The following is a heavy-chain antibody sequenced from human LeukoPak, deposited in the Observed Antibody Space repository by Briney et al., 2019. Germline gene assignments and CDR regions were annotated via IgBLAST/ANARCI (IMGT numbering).Heavy chain of an antibody. D-gene: IGHD3-10*01. CDR3: ARGDGSGIPSHLDYYYGMDV. Sequence: GGSLRLPCAASGFTFSSYGMHWVRQAPGKGLEWVAVISYDGSNKYYADSVKGRFTISRDNSKNTLYLQMNSLRAEDTAVYYCARGDGSGIPSHLDYYYGMDVWGQGTTVTVSS. CDR1: GFTFSSYG. J-gene: IGHJ6*02. V-gene: IGHV3-30*03. CDR2: ISYDGSNK.